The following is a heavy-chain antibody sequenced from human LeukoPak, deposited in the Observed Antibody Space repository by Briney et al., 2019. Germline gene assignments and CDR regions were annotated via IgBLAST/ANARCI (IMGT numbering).Heavy chain of an antibody. CDR3: ARGXYXXWSXHXXIXIDY. CDR2: INPNSGGT. J-gene: IGHJ4*02. D-gene: IGHD3-3*01. Sequence: AXGYTFTGYYMHWVRQAPGQGLEWMGWINPNSGGTNYAQKFQGRVTMTRDTSISTAYMELSRLRCDDTAVYYCARGXYXXWSXHXXIXIDYWGXGTLVTVSS. V-gene: IGHV1-2*02. CDR1: GYTFTGYY.